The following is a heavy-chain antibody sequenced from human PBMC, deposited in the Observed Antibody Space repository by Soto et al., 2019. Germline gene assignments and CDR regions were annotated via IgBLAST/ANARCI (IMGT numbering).Heavy chain of an antibody. V-gene: IGHV4-34*01. J-gene: IGHJ4*02. D-gene: IGHD3-3*01. Sequence: KSSETLSLTCAVYGGSFSGYYWSWIRQPPGKGLEWIGEINHSGSTNYNPSLKSRVTISVDTSKNQFSLKLSSVTAADTAVCYCASGEVTIFGVVNYWGQGTLVTVSS. CDR3: ASGEVTIFGVVNY. CDR1: GGSFSGYY. CDR2: INHSGST.